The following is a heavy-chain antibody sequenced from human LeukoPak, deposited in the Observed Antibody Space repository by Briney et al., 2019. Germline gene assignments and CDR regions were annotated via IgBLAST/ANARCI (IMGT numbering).Heavy chain of an antibody. CDR2: IIPILGIA. V-gene: IGHV1-69*04. J-gene: IGHJ6*02. CDR3: AREPPQPYYDFWSGYYFRPQNNYYGMDV. CDR1: GGTFSSYA. Sequence: SVKVSCKASGGTFSSYAISWVRQAPGQGLEWMGRIIPILGIANYAQKFQGRVTITADKSTSTAYMELSSLRSEDTAVYYCAREPPQPYYDFWSGYYFRPQNNYYGMDVWGQGTTVTVSS. D-gene: IGHD3-3*01.